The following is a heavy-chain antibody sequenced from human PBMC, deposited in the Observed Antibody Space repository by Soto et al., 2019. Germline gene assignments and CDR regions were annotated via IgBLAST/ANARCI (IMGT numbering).Heavy chain of an antibody. V-gene: IGHV1-2*02. J-gene: IGHJ6*02. CDR2: INPNSGDT. D-gene: IGHD6-6*01. CDR1: GYTFTGYY. CDR3: AKVGSIAVYHYHYALDV. Sequence: ASVKVSCKASGYTFTGYYVHWVRQAPGQGLEWMGWINPNSGDTYLAQRFQGRFSISRDNSRQTVYLQMDSLRAEDTAVYYCAKVGSIAVYHYHYALDVWGQGTTVTVSS.